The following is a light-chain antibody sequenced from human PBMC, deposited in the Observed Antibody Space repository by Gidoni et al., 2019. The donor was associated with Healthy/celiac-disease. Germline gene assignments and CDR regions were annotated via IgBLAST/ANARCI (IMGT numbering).Light chain of an antibody. Sequence: IQLTNLHSSRSASVGDRVTITCRASQSISSYLNWYQHKPGKAPKLLIYAASSLQSGVPSRFSGSGSGTDFTLTISSLQPEDFATYYCQQSYSTPPTFGQGTKVEIK. CDR2: AAS. J-gene: IGKJ1*01. V-gene: IGKV1-39*01. CDR1: QSISSY. CDR3: QQSYSTPPT.